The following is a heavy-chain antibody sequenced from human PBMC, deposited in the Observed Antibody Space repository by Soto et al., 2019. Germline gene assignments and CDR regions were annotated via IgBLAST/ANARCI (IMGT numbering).Heavy chain of an antibody. CDR3: ARHLYQYGGNRLFDY. V-gene: IGHV5-10-1*01. D-gene: IGHD2-15*01. CDR2: IDPSDSYT. CDR1: GYSFTSYW. J-gene: IGHJ4*02. Sequence: GESLKISCKGSGYSFTSYWISWVRQMPGKGLEWMGRIDPSDSYTNYSPSFQGHVTISAGKSISTAYLQWSSLKASDTAMYYCARHLYQYGGNRLFDYWGQGTLVTVSS.